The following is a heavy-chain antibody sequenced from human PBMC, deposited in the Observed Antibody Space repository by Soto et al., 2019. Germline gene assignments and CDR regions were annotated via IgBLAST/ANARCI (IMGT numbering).Heavy chain of an antibody. CDR3: AKGVGRDGYNSDYYYGMDV. CDR2: ISGRGGST. J-gene: IGHJ6*02. CDR1: GFTFSSYA. Sequence: PGGSLRLSCAASGFTFSSYAMSWVRQAPGKGLEWVSAISGRGGSTYYADSVKGRSTISRDNYKNTLYLQMNSLRAEDTAVYYCAKGVGRDGYNSDYYYGMDVWGQGTTVTVSS. D-gene: IGHD5-12*01. V-gene: IGHV3-23*01.